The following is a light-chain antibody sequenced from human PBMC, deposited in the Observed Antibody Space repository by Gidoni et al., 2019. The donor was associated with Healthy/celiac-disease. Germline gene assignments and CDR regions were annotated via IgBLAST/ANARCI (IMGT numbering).Light chain of an antibody. CDR3: QQYYSTPPT. J-gene: IGKJ2*01. CDR1: QSVLYSSNNKNY. Sequence: DIVMPQSPHSLAASLGERATINCKPSQSVLYSSNNKNYLAWYQQKPGQPPKLLIYWASTRESGVPDRFSGSGSGTDFTLTISSLQAEDVAVYYCQQYYSTPPTFGQGTKLEIK. CDR2: WAS. V-gene: IGKV4-1*01.